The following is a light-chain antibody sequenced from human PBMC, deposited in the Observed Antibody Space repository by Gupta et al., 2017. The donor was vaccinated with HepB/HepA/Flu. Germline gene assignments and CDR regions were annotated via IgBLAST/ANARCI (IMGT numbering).Light chain of an antibody. CDR3: QQYGSSRYT. CDR1: QSVIRSY. Sequence: EIVLTQSPGTLSLSPGERATLSCSASQSVIRSYLAWYQQKPGQAPRLLIYGSSSMATGIPGRFSGGGSGTDFTLTISRLEPEDFAVYYCQQYGSSRYTFGQGTKLEIK. CDR2: GSS. V-gene: IGKV3-20*01. J-gene: IGKJ2*01.